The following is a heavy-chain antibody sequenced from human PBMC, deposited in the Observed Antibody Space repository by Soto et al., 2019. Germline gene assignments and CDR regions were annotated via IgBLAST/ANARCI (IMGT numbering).Heavy chain of an antibody. CDR3: ARDHGFCSGGSCYLRAFDI. CDR1: GYSFTSYG. CDR2: ISAYNGNT. J-gene: IGHJ3*02. V-gene: IGHV1-18*01. D-gene: IGHD2-15*01. Sequence: QVQLVQSGADVKKPWASVKVSCKASGYSFTSYGITWVRQAPGQGLEWLGRISAYNGNTKYAQKFQGRVTMTTDSSTRTGYMEVSGLRSDDTAVYYCARDHGFCSGGSCYLRAFDILGQGTMVTVSS.